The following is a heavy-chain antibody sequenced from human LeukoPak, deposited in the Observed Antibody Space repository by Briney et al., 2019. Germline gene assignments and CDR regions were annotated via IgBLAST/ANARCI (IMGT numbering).Heavy chain of an antibody. D-gene: IGHD3-9*01. CDR3: ARSNYDILTGYYYFDY. Sequence: SETLSLTCTVSGGSISSYYWSWIRQPPGKGLEWIGYIYYSGSTNYNPSLTSRVTISVDTSKNQFSLKLSSVTAADTAVYYCARSNYDILTGYYYFDYWGQGTLVTVSS. V-gene: IGHV4-59*01. J-gene: IGHJ4*02. CDR2: IYYSGST. CDR1: GGSISSYY.